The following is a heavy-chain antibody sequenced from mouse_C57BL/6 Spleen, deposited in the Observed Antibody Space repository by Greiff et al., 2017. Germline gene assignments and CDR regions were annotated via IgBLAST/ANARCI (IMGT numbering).Heavy chain of an antibody. CDR1: GYEFSSSW. J-gene: IGHJ2*01. Sequence: QVQLQQSGPELVKPGASVKISCKASGYEFSSSWMNWVKQRPGKGLEWIGRIYPGDGDTNYNGKFKGKATLTADKSSSTAYIQLSRLTSEDSAVYFCARGGVLTLGYWGQGTTLTVSS. CDR2: IYPGDGDT. D-gene: IGHD4-1*01. CDR3: ARGGVLTLGY. V-gene: IGHV1-82*01.